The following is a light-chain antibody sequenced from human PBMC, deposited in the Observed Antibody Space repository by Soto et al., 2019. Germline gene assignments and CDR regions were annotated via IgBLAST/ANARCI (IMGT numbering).Light chain of an antibody. CDR1: QSVSSTW. CDR3: QQYGSSRYT. J-gene: IGKJ2*01. CDR2: GAS. V-gene: IGKV3-20*01. Sequence: ETVLTQSPGTLSLSPGERATLSCRASQSVSSTWLAWYQQKPGQPPRLLIYGASSRASGIPDRFSSSGSGTEFTLTLSRLEPEDFAVYYCQQYGSSRYTFGQGTKLEIK.